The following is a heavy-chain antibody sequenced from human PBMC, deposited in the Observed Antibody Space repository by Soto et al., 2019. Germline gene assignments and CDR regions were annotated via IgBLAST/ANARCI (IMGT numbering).Heavy chain of an antibody. V-gene: IGHV3-66*01. CDR3: ATHPSSGY. D-gene: IGHD6-25*01. J-gene: IGHJ4*02. CDR2: IYSGGDT. Sequence: EVQLVESGGGLVQPGGSLRLSCAASGFTVSNNYMNWVRQAPGKGLEWVSVIYSGGDTYYADSVQGRFTISRDNSKNTLSLQMNSLRAEDTAIYYCATHPSSGYWGQGTLVTVSS. CDR1: GFTVSNNY.